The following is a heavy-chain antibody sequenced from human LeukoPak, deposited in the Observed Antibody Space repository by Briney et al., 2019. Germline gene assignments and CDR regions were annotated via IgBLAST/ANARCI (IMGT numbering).Heavy chain of an antibody. CDR3: ARITMSRFDP. CDR1: GFTFSGYD. V-gene: IGHV3-53*01. Sequence: GGSLRLSCAASGFTFSGYDMSWVRQAPGKGLEWVSVIYGGGTTYYADSVKGRFTISRDNSKNTLYLQMNSLRAEDTAVYYCARITMSRFDPWGQGTLVTVS. J-gene: IGHJ5*02. D-gene: IGHD3-10*02. CDR2: IYGGGTT.